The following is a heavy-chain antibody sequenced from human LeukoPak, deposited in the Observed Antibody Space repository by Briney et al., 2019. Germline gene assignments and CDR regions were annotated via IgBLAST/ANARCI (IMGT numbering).Heavy chain of an antibody. J-gene: IGHJ4*02. D-gene: IGHD2-2*01. CDR1: GYTFTGYY. Sequence: GASVKVSCKASGYTFTGYYMHWVRQAPGQGLEWMGWINPNSGGTNYAQKFQGRVTMTRDTSISTAYMELSRLRSDDTAVYYCARVGSRYCSSTSCYLTNWGQGTLVTVSS. V-gene: IGHV1-2*02. CDR2: INPNSGGT. CDR3: ARVGSRYCSSTSCYLTN.